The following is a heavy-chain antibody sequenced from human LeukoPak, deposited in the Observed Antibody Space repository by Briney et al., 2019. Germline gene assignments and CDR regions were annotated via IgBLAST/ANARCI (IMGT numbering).Heavy chain of an antibody. V-gene: IGHV3-48*04. CDR2: ISTSSTTM. J-gene: IGHJ4*02. CDR1: GFTFSDCW. D-gene: IGHD5-12*01. CDR3: ARAGSHRNSGYDY. Sequence: GGSLRLSCAASGFTFSDCWMSWVRQAPGKGLEWVSYISTSSTTMYYADSVKGRFTISRDNAKNSLYLQMNSLRAEDTAVYYCARAGSHRNSGYDYWGQGILVTVSS.